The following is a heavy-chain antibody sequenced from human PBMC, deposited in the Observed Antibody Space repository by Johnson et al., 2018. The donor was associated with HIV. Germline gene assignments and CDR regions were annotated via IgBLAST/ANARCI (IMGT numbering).Heavy chain of an antibody. CDR2: ISGSGDST. Sequence: EQLVVSGGGLVQPGRSLRLSCAASGFTFSTYAMSWVRQAPGKGLEWVSGISGSGDSTYYADSVKGRFTISRDNSKNTLYLQMNSLRAEDTAVYYCTRVGPVAGTTEFSAFDIWGQGTMVTVSS. J-gene: IGHJ3*02. CDR1: GFTFSTYA. CDR3: TRVGPVAGTTEFSAFDI. D-gene: IGHD6-19*01. V-gene: IGHV3-23*04.